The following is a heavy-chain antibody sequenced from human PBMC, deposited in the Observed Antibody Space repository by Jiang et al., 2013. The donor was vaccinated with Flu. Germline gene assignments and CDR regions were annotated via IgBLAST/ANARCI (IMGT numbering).Heavy chain of an antibody. CDR1: GYTFTSYA. CDR3: AREGVGGYSYDLDY. V-gene: IGHV7-4-1*01. D-gene: IGHD5-18*01. Sequence: SVKVSCKPSGYTFTSYAMNWVRQAPGQGLEWMGWINTNTGNPTYAQGFTGRFVFSLDTSVSTAYLQICSLKAEDTAVYYCAREGVGGYSYDLDYWGQGTLVTVSS. J-gene: IGHJ4*02. CDR2: INTNTGNP.